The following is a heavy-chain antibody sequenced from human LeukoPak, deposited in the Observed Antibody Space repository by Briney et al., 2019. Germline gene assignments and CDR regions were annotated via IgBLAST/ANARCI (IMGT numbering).Heavy chain of an antibody. D-gene: IGHD5-18*01. CDR2: IIPILGIA. CDR1: GGTFSSYA. V-gene: IGHV1-69*04. J-gene: IGHJ4*02. Sequence: GASVKVSCKASGGTFSSYAISWVRQAPGQGLEWMGRIIPILGIANYAQKFQGRVTITADKSTSTAYMELSSLRSEDTAVCYCARDRGYSYGYPINFDYWGQGTLVTVSS. CDR3: ARDRGYSYGYPINFDY.